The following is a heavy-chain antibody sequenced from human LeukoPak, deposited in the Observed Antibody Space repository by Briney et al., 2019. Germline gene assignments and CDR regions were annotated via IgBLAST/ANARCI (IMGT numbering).Heavy chain of an antibody. D-gene: IGHD4-17*01. CDR3: ARERNGDYVDY. J-gene: IGHJ4*02. Sequence: GSLRLSCAASGFTFSSYWMSWVRQPPGKGLEWIGSIYYSGSTNYNPSLKSRVTISVDTSKNQFSLKLTSVTAADTAVYYCARERNGDYVDYWGQGSLVTVSS. V-gene: IGHV4-59*01. CDR1: GFTFSSYW. CDR2: IYYSGST.